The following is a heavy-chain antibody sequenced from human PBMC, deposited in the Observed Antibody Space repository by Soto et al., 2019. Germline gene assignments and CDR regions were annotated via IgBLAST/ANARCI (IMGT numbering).Heavy chain of an antibody. J-gene: IGHJ6*02. CDR1: GYTFTSYA. CDR3: ARVDSYGSYYYGMDV. CDR2: INAGNGNT. Sequence: ASVKVSCKASGYTFTSYAMHWVRQAPGQRLEWMGWINAGNGNTKYSQKFQGRVTITRDTSASTAYMELSSLRSEDTAVYYCARVDSYGSYYYGMDVWRQRTTVTVSS. V-gene: IGHV1-3*01. D-gene: IGHD5-18*01.